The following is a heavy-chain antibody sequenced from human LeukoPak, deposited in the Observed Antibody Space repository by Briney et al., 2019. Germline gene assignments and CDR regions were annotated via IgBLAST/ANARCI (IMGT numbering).Heavy chain of an antibody. CDR3: VGYYDSSGYYYTPFDY. D-gene: IGHD3-22*01. V-gene: IGHV3-53*01. Sequence: PAGGSLRLSCVASGFTVSTNYMSWIRQAPGKGLEWVSVIYSGGNTYYADSVKGRFTISRDNSKNTLYLQMNSLRAEDTAVYYCVGYYDSSGYYYTPFDYWGQGTLVTVSS. CDR1: GFTVSTNY. CDR2: IYSGGNT. J-gene: IGHJ4*02.